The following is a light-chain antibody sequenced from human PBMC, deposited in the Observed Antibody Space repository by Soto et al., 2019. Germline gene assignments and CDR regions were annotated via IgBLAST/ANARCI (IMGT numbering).Light chain of an antibody. CDR2: KAS. V-gene: IGKV1-5*03. CDR1: ESISGW. Sequence: DIQMTQSPSTLSASVGDRVTITCRASESISGWLAWHQQKPGEAPKLLIYKASTLKSGVPSRFSGSGSGTEFTLTISSLQPDDFATYYCQHYNSYSEAFGQGTKVDIK. J-gene: IGKJ1*01. CDR3: QHYNSYSEA.